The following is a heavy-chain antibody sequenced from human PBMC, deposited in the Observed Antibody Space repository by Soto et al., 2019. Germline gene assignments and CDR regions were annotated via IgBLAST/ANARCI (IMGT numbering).Heavy chain of an antibody. CDR1: GFTFDYYA. V-gene: IGHV3-9*01. Sequence: GGSLRLSCAASGFTFDYYAMHWVRQAPGKGLGWVSGISWNSGSIGYADSVKGRFTISRDNAKNSLYLKMNSLRAEDTALYYWSKYIWHFKVAGTRSYRYCGMDDWGQWTRVTVSS. CDR2: ISWNSGSI. J-gene: IGHJ6*02. CDR3: SKYIWHFKVAGTRSYRYCGMDD. D-gene: IGHD6-19*01.